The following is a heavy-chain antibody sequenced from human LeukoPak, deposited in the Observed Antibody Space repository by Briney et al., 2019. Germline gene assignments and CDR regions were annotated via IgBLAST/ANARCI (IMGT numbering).Heavy chain of an antibody. V-gene: IGHV1-2*02. CDR2: INPNSGDT. Sequence: GASVKVSCKASGYTFTGYYMHWVRQAPGQGLEWMGWINPNSGDTNYAQKFQGRVTMTGDTSISTAYVELSRLRSDDTAVYYCARVGGGDWYSFDYWGQGTLVTVSS. J-gene: IGHJ4*02. CDR3: ARVGGGDWYSFDY. D-gene: IGHD2-21*02. CDR1: GYTFTGYY.